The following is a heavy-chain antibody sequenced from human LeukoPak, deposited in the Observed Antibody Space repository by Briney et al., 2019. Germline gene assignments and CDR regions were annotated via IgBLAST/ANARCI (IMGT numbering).Heavy chain of an antibody. J-gene: IGHJ6*03. CDR3: ARGAVYYMDI. D-gene: IGHD6-19*01. V-gene: IGHV3-23*01. Sequence: GGSLRLSCAASGFPISTNGMSWVRQAPGKGLEWVSGIVGGDGGTYYADSVKGRFIISRDNSKNTLYVQMNSLRAEDTAVYYCARGAVYYMDIWGKGTAVTISS. CDR2: IVGGDGGT. CDR1: GFPISTNG.